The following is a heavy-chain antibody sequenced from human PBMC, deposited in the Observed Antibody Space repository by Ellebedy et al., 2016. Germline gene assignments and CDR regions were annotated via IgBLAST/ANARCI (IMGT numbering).Heavy chain of an antibody. CDR3: ARDFDGDYYFDY. D-gene: IGHD4-17*01. V-gene: IGHV3-23*01. Sequence: SCXASGGTFSSYAMSWVRQAPGKGLEWVSAISGSGGSTYYADSVKGRFTISRDNSKNTLYLQMNSLRAEDTAVYYCARDFDGDYYFDYWGQGTLVTVSS. J-gene: IGHJ4*02. CDR1: GGTFSSYA. CDR2: ISGSGGST.